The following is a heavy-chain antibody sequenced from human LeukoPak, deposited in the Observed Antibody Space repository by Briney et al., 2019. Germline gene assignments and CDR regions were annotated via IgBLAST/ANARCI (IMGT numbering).Heavy chain of an antibody. Sequence: PSETLSLTCTVSGGSISSGDYYWSWIRQPPGMGLEWIGYIYYSGSTYYNPSLKSRVTISVDTSKNQFSLKLSSVTAADTAVYYCARDGSSWPFDYWGQGTLVTVSS. CDR1: GGSISSGDYY. V-gene: IGHV4-30-4*01. CDR2: IYYSGST. D-gene: IGHD6-13*01. CDR3: ARDGSSWPFDY. J-gene: IGHJ4*02.